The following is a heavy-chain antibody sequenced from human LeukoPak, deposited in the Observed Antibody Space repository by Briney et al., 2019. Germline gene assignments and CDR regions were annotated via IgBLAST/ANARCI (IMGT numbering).Heavy chain of an antibody. V-gene: IGHV1-69*02. J-gene: IGHJ4*02. CDR2: IIPILGIA. Sequence: GASVKVSCKASGGTFSSYTISWVRQAPGQGLEWMGMIIPILGIANYAQKFQGRVTITADKSTSTAYMELSSLRSEDTAVYYCARRPTVTAPFDYWGQGTLVTVSS. CDR3: ARRPTVTAPFDY. D-gene: IGHD4-17*01. CDR1: GGTFSSYT.